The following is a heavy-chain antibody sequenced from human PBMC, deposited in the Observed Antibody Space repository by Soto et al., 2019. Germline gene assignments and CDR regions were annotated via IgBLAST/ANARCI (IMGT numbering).Heavy chain of an antibody. Sequence: SETLSLTCTVSGGSISSYYWSWIRQPPGKGLEWIGYIYYSGSTNYNHSLKSRVTISVDTSKNQFSLKLSSVTAADTAVYYCARMGGAQNYYGMDVWGQGTTVTVSS. D-gene: IGHD3-16*01. CDR1: GGSISSYY. J-gene: IGHJ6*02. CDR2: IYYSGST. V-gene: IGHV4-59*01. CDR3: ARMGGAQNYYGMDV.